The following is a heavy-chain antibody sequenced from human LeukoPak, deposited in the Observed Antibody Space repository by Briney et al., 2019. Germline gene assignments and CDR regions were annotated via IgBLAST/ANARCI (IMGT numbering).Heavy chain of an antibody. D-gene: IGHD6-19*01. V-gene: IGHV4-59*01. CDR1: GGSISSYY. Sequence: PSETLSLTCTVSGGSISSYYWSWIRHPPAKGLEWMGYIYYSGSTNYNPSLKSRVTISVDTSKNQFSLKLSSVTAADTAVYYCARDPSSGWYWYFDYWGQGTLVTVSS. J-gene: IGHJ4*02. CDR2: IYYSGST. CDR3: ARDPSSGWYWYFDY.